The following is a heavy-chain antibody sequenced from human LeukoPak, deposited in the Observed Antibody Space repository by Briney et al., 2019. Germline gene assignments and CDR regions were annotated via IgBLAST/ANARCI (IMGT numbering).Heavy chain of an antibody. Sequence: GGSLRLSCAASGFTFRSYGMHWVRQAPGKGLEWVAFIRYDGSNKYYADSVKGRFTISRDNSKNTLYLQMNSLRAEDTAVYYCAKGDYVWGSYRQYYFDYWGQGTLVTVSS. CDR2: IRYDGSNK. D-gene: IGHD3-16*02. V-gene: IGHV3-30*02. CDR3: AKGDYVWGSYRQYYFDY. J-gene: IGHJ4*02. CDR1: GFTFRSYG.